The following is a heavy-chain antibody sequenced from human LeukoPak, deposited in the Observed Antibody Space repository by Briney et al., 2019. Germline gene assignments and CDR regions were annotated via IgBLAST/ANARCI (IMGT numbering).Heavy chain of an antibody. J-gene: IGHJ4*02. D-gene: IGHD2-2*01. CDR2: IYPGDSDT. V-gene: IGHV5-51*01. CDR1: GYSFTSYW. Sequence: PGESLKISCKGSGYSFTSYWIGWVRQMPGKGLEWMGIIYPGDSDTRYSPSFQGQVTISADKSISTAYLQWSSLKASDAAMYYCARQRRYCSSTSCYDSPFDYWGQGTLVTVSS. CDR3: ARQRRYCSSTSCYDSPFDY.